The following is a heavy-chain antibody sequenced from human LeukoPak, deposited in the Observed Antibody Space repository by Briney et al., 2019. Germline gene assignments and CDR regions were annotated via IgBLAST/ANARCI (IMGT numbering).Heavy chain of an antibody. D-gene: IGHD6-19*01. CDR1: GFTFSSYA. Sequence: GGSLRLSCAASGFTFSSYAMHWVRQPPGKGLEWVSAISGSGGGTYYADSVKGRFTISRDNSKNTLYLQMNSLRAEDTAVYYCAKQPSALAGTYDYWGQGTLVTVSS. V-gene: IGHV3-23*01. CDR2: ISGSGGGT. J-gene: IGHJ4*02. CDR3: AKQPSALAGTYDY.